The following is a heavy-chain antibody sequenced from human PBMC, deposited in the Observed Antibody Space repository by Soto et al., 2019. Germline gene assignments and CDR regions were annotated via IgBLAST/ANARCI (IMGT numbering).Heavy chain of an antibody. CDR2: ISGYGGSA. D-gene: IGHD3-9*01. J-gene: IGHJ6*02. CDR3: ARGRTPYYDILTGFYGMDV. CDR1: GFSFSTYA. Sequence: GGSLRLSCAASGFSFSTYAMHWVRQAPGKGLEYVAAISGYGGSAYYADSVKGRFTISRDNSNNTLYLQMGSLRAEDTAVYYCARGRTPYYDILTGFYGMDVWGQGTTVTVSS. V-gene: IGHV3-64*02.